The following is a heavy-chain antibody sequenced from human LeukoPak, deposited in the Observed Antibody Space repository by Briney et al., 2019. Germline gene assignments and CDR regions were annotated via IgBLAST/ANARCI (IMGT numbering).Heavy chain of an antibody. CDR3: GSGYSSSCLYY. CDR2: ISYDGSNK. Sequence: PGGSLRLSCAASGFTFSNYAIHWVRQAPGKGLEWVAVISYDGSNKFYAHSVKGRFTISRDNSMNTLYLQLNSLRAEDTAVYYCGSGYSSSCLYYWGQGTLVTVSS. D-gene: IGHD6-13*01. J-gene: IGHJ4*02. V-gene: IGHV3-30-3*01. CDR1: GFTFSNYA.